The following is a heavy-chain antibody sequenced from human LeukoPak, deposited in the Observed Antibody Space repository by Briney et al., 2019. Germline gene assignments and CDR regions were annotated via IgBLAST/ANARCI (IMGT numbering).Heavy chain of an antibody. CDR2: VSHRGTT. D-gene: IGHD3-10*01. CDR1: GGSISSGDYY. Sequence: SETLSLTCSVSGGSISSGDYYWTWIRQPAGKGLGWIGRVSHRGTTSYNPSLKSRVSMSIDTSRKEFSLKLSSVTAADTAVYYCARDHITMVRGYRYYYYYMDVWGKGTTVTVSS. CDR3: ARDHITMVRGYRYYYYYMDV. V-gene: IGHV4-61*02. J-gene: IGHJ6*03.